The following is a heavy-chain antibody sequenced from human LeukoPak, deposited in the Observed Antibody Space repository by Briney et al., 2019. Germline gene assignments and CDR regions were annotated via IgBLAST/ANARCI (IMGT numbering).Heavy chain of an antibody. J-gene: IGHJ4*02. CDR3: ARSARLMKGVVEVTALDD. CDR2: LSSSGSAF. V-gene: IGHV3-48*03. Sequence: GGSLTLSCEGSGFTFRSYEMNWVRQAPGKGLEWIAYLSSSGSAFSYADSVKGRFTIAGDNAKNSVYLEMNSLRADDTAVYYCARSARLMKGVVEVTALDDWGQGTLVTVSS. CDR1: GFTFRSYE. D-gene: IGHD3-3*01.